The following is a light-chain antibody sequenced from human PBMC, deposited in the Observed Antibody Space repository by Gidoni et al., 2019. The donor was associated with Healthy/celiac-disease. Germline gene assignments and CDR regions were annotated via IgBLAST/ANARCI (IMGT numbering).Light chain of an antibody. CDR3: QQYNSFPYT. Sequence: VLWMPPSPSLLSASTGDRVTICCRMSQGISSYLSWYQQKPGKAPELLISAASTWQSGVPSRFSGSGSGTDFPFTISFLQSENFATYYGQQYNSFPYTFGQXTKLEIK. CDR2: AAS. J-gene: IGKJ2*01. CDR1: QGISSY. V-gene: IGKV1D-8*01.